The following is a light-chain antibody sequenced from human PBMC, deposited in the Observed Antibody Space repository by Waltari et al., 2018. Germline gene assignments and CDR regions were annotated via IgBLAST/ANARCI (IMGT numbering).Light chain of an antibody. CDR3: QQLNSYPRT. J-gene: IGKJ4*01. V-gene: IGKV1-9*01. CDR1: QGISSY. CDR2: AAS. Sequence: IQLTQSPSSLSASVGDRVTITCRDSQGISSYLAWYQQKPGKAPKLLIYAASTLQSGVPSRFSGSGSGTDFTLTISSLQPEDFATYYCQQLNSYPRTFGGGTKVEIK.